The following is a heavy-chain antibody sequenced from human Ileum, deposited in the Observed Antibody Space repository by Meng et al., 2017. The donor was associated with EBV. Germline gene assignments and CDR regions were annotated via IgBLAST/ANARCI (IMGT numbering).Heavy chain of an antibody. CDR3: ARGGWSLDY. J-gene: IGHJ4*02. D-gene: IGHD2-15*01. CDR1: GGSISSYY. Sequence: QVQLQESDPGVVKPSETLSPTCTVSGGSISSYYWSWIRQPPGKGLEWIGYIYYSGSTNYSPSLKSRVTISVDTSKNQFSLNLSSVTAADTAVYYCARGGWSLDYWGQGTLVTVSS. V-gene: IGHV4-59*08. CDR2: IYYSGST.